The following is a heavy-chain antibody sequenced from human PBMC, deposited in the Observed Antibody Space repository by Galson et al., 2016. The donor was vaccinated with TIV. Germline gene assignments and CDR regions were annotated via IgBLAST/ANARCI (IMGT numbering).Heavy chain of an antibody. J-gene: IGHJ3*02. CDR1: GDTFLSYP. CDR2: FIPLFGTP. D-gene: IGHD3-16*01. Sequence: SVKVSCKASGDTFLSYPFNWVRQAPGQGLEWMGGFIPLFGTPNYAQKFQGRVTITADESTSTVHMELSSLRSDDTATYYCSRAPRDMMDGAFDMWGQGTKVTVSS. V-gene: IGHV1-69*13. CDR3: SRAPRDMMDGAFDM.